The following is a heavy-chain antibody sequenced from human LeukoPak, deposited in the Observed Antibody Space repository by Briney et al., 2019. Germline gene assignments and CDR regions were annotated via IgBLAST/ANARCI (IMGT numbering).Heavy chain of an antibody. Sequence: ASVKVSCKASGYTFPANYMHWVRQAPGQGLEGMGWINPNSGGSNCAQKFEGRVTMTRETSISTAYMELSRLSSHDTAVYYCASVQVSDDHWGFFDYWGQGTLVTVSS. D-gene: IGHD7-27*01. CDR3: ASVQVSDDHWGFFDY. J-gene: IGHJ4*02. CDR1: GYTFPANY. CDR2: INPNSGGS. V-gene: IGHV1-2*02.